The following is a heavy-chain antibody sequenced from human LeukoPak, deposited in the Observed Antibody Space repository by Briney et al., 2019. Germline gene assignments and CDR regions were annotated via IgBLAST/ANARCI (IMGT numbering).Heavy chain of an antibody. J-gene: IGHJ4*02. Sequence: GGSLRLSCAASGFTFSNYAMHWVRQAPGKGLEWVAFIRYDGSNRNYADSVKGRFTISRDNSRNTLYLQMNSLRAEDTAVYYCAKGGYSYDSSGHNYFDYWGQGTLVTVSS. CDR2: IRYDGSNR. CDR3: AKGGYSYDSSGHNYFDY. CDR1: GFTFSNYA. D-gene: IGHD3-22*01. V-gene: IGHV3-30*02.